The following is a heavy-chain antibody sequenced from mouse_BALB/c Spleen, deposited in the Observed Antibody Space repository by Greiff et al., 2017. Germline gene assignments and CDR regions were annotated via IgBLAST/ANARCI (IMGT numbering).Heavy chain of an antibody. J-gene: IGHJ1*01. Sequence: VQLKQSGPELVKPGASVKISCKASGYTFTDYNMHWVKQSHGKSLEWIGYIYPYNGGTGYNQKFKSKATLTVDNSSSTAYMELRSLTSEDSAVYYCARKGGYDWYFDVWGAGTTVTVSS. CDR3: ARKGGYDWYFDV. D-gene: IGHD2-2*01. CDR1: GYTFTDYN. CDR2: IYPYNGGT. V-gene: IGHV1S29*02.